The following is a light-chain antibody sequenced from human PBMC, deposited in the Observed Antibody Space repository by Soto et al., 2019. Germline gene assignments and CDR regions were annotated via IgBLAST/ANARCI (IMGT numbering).Light chain of an antibody. CDR2: GAA. CDR1: QSVFSS. Sequence: EIVMTQSPATLSVSPGERATLSCRARQSVFSSLALYQQKPGQAPGLLIYGAATRATGIPGRFSASGSGTEFTLTISSLQSEDFAVYYCQQYDKSPRTFRQGTKVDI. J-gene: IGKJ1*01. CDR3: QQYDKSPRT. V-gene: IGKV3-15*01.